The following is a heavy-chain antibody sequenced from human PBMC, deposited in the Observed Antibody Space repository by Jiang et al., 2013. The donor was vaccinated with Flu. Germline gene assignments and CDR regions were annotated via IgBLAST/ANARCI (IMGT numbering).Heavy chain of an antibody. CDR3: ARAGYCSSTSCYLYYYYGMDV. D-gene: IGHD2-2*01. CDR2: IYYSGST. CDR1: GGSISSYY. V-gene: IGHV4-59*08. Sequence: PGLVKPSETLSLTCTVSGGSISSYYWSWIRQPPGKGLEWIGYIYYSGSTNYNPSLKSRVTISVDTSKNQFSLKLSSVTAADTAVYYCARAGYCSSTSCYLYYYYGMDVWGKGTTVTVSS. J-gene: IGHJ6*04.